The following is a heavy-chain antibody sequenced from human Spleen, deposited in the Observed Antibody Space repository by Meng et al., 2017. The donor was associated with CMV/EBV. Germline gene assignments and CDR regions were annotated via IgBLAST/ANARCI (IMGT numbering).Heavy chain of an antibody. CDR3: ARLRASTSHYFDY. Sequence: TVSGGSVSSGSYYWSWIRQPPGKGLEWIGYIYYSGSTNYNPSLKSRVTISVDTSKNQFSLNLNSVTAADTAVYYCARLRASTSHYFDYWGQGTLVTVSS. V-gene: IGHV4-61*01. CDR1: GGSVSSGSYY. CDR2: IYYSGST. J-gene: IGHJ4*02.